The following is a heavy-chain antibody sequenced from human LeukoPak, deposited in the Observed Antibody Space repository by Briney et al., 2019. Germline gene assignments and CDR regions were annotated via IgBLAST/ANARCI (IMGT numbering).Heavy chain of an antibody. CDR3: ARGVPMSY. V-gene: IGHV4-61*02. CDR1: GGSISNDNYY. J-gene: IGHJ4*02. CDR2: IFSSGST. Sequence: SQTLSLTCTVSGGSISNDNYYWSWIRQPAGKGLEWIGRIFSSGSTNYNPSLKSRVTISLDTSKNQFSLKLSSVTAADTAVYYCARGVPMSYWGQGTLVTISS. D-gene: IGHD1-1*01.